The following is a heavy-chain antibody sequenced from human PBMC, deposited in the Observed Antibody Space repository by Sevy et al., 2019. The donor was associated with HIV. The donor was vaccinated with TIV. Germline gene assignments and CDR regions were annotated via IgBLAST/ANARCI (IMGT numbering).Heavy chain of an antibody. CDR3: TSAKKLADTYYDSSVDYSFAY. D-gene: IGHD3-16*01. CDR1: GASVRSDSYY. Sequence: SETLSLTCAVSGASVRSDSYYWTWIRQTPGRGLEWIGHISGTTSYNPSLKSRLTISRDTSKKQVSLTLSSDTAADTAVDYCTSAKKLADTYYDSSVDYSFAYWGPGTLVTVSS. V-gene: IGHV4-61*01. CDR2: ISGTT. J-gene: IGHJ4*02.